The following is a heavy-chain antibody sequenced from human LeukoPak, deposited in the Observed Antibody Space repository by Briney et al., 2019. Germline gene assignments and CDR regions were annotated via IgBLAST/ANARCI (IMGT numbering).Heavy chain of an antibody. CDR1: GFTFSSFA. J-gene: IGHJ6*03. D-gene: IGHD3-16*01. CDR2: IIDSGDIT. CDR3: AKLGGQEVYNYYVGV. Sequence: GGSLRLSCAASGFTFSSFALSWVRQAPGKGLQWVSGIIDSGDITYYANSVKGRFTISRDNSKNTLYLQMNSLRAEDTAVYYCAKLGGQEVYNYYVGVWGKGTTVAVSS. V-gene: IGHV3-23*01.